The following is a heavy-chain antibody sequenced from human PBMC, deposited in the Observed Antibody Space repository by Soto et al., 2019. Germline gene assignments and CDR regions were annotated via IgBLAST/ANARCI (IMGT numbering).Heavy chain of an antibody. CDR3: ATRDTSRFY. D-gene: IGHD6-13*01. CDR2: SHQSGNT. J-gene: IGHJ4*02. Sequence: QVQLQESGPGLVKPSGTLSLTCAVSGVSISSHDWWTWVRQPPGKGLEWIGESHQSGNTNYNSSLESRVTISVDKSKNQFSLNLSSVTVADTAVYYGATRDTSRFYWGQGTLVTVSS. CDR1: GVSISSHDW. V-gene: IGHV4-4*02.